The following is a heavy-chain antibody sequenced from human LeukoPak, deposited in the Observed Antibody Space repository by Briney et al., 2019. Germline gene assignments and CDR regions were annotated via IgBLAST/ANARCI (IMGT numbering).Heavy chain of an antibody. CDR3: ARLGVGRGRIVVVPAAPLGYMDV. V-gene: IGHV4-61*02. CDR2: ISSSGST. Sequence: SETLSLTCTVSGDSISSGDYYWSWIRQPAGKGLEWIGRISSSGSTNYNPSLKSRVTISVDTSKNQFSLKLSSVTAADTAVYYCARLGVGRGRIVVVPAAPLGYMDVWGKGTTVTVSS. D-gene: IGHD2-2*01. CDR1: GDSISSGDYY. J-gene: IGHJ6*03.